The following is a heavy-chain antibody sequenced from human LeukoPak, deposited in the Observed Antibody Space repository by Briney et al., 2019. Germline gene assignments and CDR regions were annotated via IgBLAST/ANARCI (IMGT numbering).Heavy chain of an antibody. CDR3: ATSEIGSPSYYYYGMDV. V-gene: IGHV1-46*01. J-gene: IGHJ6*02. Sequence: ASVKVSCKASGYTFTSYDMHWVRQAPGQGLEWMGIINPSGGSTSYAQKFQGRVTMTEDTSTDTAYMELSSLRSEDTAVYYCATSEIGSPSYYYYGMDVWGQGTTVTVSS. CDR2: INPSGGST. D-gene: IGHD1-26*01. CDR1: GYTFTSYD.